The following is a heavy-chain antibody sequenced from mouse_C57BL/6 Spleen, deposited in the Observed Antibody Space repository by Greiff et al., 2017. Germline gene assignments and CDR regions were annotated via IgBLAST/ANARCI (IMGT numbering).Heavy chain of an antibody. CDR2: LYPGDGDT. V-gene: IGHV1-82*01. J-gene: IGHJ1*03. Sequence: VQLQQSGPELVKPGASVKISCKASGYAFSSSWMNWVKQRPGTGLEWIGRLYPGDGDTNYNGKFKGKATLTADKSSSTAYMQLSSLTSEDSAVYFCARGYFDVWGTGTTVTVSS. CDR3: ARGYFDV. CDR1: GYAFSSSW.